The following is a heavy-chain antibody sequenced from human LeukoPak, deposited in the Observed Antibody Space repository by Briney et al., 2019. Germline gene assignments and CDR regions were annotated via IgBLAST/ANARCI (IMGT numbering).Heavy chain of an antibody. CDR1: GFTFANYA. D-gene: IGHD5/OR15-5a*01. CDR2: VSGGGGVT. V-gene: IGHV3-23*01. CDR3: AKDDLMDSVSTVRNWFDT. J-gene: IGHJ5*02. Sequence: GGSLRLSCAASGFTFANYALTWVRQAPGKGLEWVSTVSGGGGVTHYAGSVKGRFTISRDNSKNTLYLRMNSLRAEDTALYYCAKDDLMDSVSTVRNWFDTWGQGTLVTVSS.